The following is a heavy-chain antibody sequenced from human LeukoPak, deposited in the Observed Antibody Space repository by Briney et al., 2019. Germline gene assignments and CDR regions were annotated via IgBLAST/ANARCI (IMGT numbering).Heavy chain of an antibody. D-gene: IGHD2-2*01. CDR1: GGPFSGYY. CDR2: INHSGST. Sequence: KTSETLSLTCAVYGGPFSGYYWSWIRQPPGKGLEWIGEINHSGSTNYTPSLKSRVTISADTSKNQFSLKLSSVTAADTAVFYCARYRVTARPDEAFDIWGQGTMVTVSS. CDR3: ARYRVTARPDEAFDI. J-gene: IGHJ3*02. V-gene: IGHV4-34*01.